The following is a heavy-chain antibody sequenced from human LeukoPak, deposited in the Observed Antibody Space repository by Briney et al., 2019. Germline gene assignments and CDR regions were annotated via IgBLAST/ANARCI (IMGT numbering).Heavy chain of an antibody. Sequence: SVKVSCNASGGTFSIHFISWVRQGPGQGLEWMGGINPIYGTDHYAQKFQDRVTITADISTNTVYMELSNLRSDDTAVYYCARVAYAFDYWGQGTLVTVSS. V-gene: IGHV1-69*06. CDR1: GGTFSIHF. CDR2: INPIYGTD. J-gene: IGHJ4*02. D-gene: IGHD4-17*01. CDR3: ARVAYAFDY.